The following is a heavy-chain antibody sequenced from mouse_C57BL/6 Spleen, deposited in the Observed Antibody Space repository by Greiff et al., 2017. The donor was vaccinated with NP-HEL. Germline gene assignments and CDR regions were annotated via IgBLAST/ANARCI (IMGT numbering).Heavy chain of an antibody. D-gene: IGHD2-4*01. Sequence: VQLQQSGPELVKPGASVKISCKASGYSFTGYYMNWVKQSPEKSLEWIGEINPSTGGTTYNQKFKAKATLTVDKSSSTAYMQLKSLTSEDSAVYYCAPLYYDYDGFAYWGQGTLVTVSA. J-gene: IGHJ3*01. CDR3: APLYYDYDGFAY. CDR1: GYSFTGYY. CDR2: INPSTGGT. V-gene: IGHV1-42*01.